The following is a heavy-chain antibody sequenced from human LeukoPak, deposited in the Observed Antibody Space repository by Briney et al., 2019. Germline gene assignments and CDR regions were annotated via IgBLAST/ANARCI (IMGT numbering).Heavy chain of an antibody. J-gene: IGHJ4*02. CDR1: GGTFSSYA. D-gene: IGHD3-16*02. Sequence: SVKVSCKASGGTFSSYAISWVRQAPGQGLEWMGGIIPIFGTANYAQKFQGRVTMTRDTSTSTVYMELSSLRSEDTAVYYCARGWGSYPRGDYWGQGTLVTVSS. CDR3: ARGWGSYPRGDY. CDR2: IIPIFGTA. V-gene: IGHV1-69*05.